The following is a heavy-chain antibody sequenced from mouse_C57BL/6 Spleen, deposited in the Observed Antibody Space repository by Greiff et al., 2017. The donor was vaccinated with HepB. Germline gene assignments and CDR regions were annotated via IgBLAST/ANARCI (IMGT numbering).Heavy chain of an antibody. Sequence: QVQLKQSGAELMKPGASVKLSCKATGYTFTGYWIEWVKQRPGHGLEWIGEILPGSGSTNYNAKFKGKATFTADTSSNTAYMQLSSLTTEDSAIYYCASPHYCGSTGGSMDYWGQGTSVTVSS. CDR1: GYTFTGYW. J-gene: IGHJ4*01. V-gene: IGHV1-9*01. CDR3: ASPHYCGSTGGSMDY. CDR2: ILPGSGST. D-gene: IGHD1-1*01.